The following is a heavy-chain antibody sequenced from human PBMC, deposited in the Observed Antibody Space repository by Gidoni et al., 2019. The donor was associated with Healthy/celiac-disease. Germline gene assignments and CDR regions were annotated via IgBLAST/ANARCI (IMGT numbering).Heavy chain of an antibody. CDR2: ISYDGSNK. Sequence: QVPLVESGGGVVQPGSSLRLSSEASAFTFRRYGMHWVRQAPGKGLECVAVISYDGSNKYYADSVKGRFTISRDNSKNTLYLQMNSLRAEDTAVYYCAKERYDFGSGYPSPVFDYWGQGTLVTVSS. V-gene: IGHV3-30*18. J-gene: IGHJ4*02. D-gene: IGHD3-3*01. CDR3: AKERYDFGSGYPSPVFDY. CDR1: AFTFRRYG.